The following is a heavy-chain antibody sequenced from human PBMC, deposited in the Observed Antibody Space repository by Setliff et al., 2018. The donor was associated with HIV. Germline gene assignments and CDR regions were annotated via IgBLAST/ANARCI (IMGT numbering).Heavy chain of an antibody. CDR3: ARGYYDSRGYYYPFDY. J-gene: IGHJ4*02. V-gene: IGHV3-48*03. CDR1: EFTFSTYE. Sequence: QPGGPLRLSCAASEFTFSTYEMNWVRQAPGKGLEWVSYISSSGSTIYYADSVKGRFTISRDNAKNSLYLQMNSLRAEDTAVYYCARGYYDSRGYYYPFDYWGQGTLVTVSS. D-gene: IGHD3-22*01. CDR2: ISSSGSTI.